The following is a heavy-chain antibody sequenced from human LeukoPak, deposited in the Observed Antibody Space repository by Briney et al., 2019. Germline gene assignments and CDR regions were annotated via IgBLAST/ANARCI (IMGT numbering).Heavy chain of an antibody. CDR3: ARHGYSSGLYYLDY. CDR2: IYYSGSF. Sequence: SETLSLTCTVSGGSISSSSYYWAWIRQPPGKGLEWIGTIYYSGSFYCSPSLQSRVTISVDTSKNQFSLKLSSVTAADTAVYYCARHGYSSGLYYLDYWGQGTLVTVSS. V-gene: IGHV4-39*01. J-gene: IGHJ4*02. CDR1: GGSISSSSYY. D-gene: IGHD6-19*01.